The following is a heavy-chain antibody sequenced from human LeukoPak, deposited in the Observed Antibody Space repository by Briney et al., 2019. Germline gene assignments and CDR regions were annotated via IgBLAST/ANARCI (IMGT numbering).Heavy chain of an antibody. CDR1: GFAFSNYW. CDR2: IKLDGSSE. Sequence: GGSLRLSCAASGFAFSNYWMSWVRQAPGKGLEWVANIKLDGSSEYYVDSVKGRFNISSDNAENSLYLQMNSLRAEDTAVYYCARDTKEGTFDYWGQGTLVTVSS. D-gene: IGHD3-10*01. J-gene: IGHJ4*02. V-gene: IGHV3-7*01. CDR3: ARDTKEGTFDY.